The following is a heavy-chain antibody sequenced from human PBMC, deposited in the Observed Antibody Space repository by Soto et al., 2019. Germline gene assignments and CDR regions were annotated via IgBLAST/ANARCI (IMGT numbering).Heavy chain of an antibody. CDR2: ISGSGAGT. Sequence: EVQLLESGGGLVQPGGSLRLSCAASGFAFSSYPMSWVRQAPGKGLEWVSGISGSGAGTYYADSVKGRFTISRDNSKNTLYLQMNSLRAEVTAVYYCVKRCDARGCPDYWGQGTLLTVSS. D-gene: IGHD6-19*01. J-gene: IGHJ4*02. CDR3: VKRCDARGCPDY. CDR1: GFAFSSYP. V-gene: IGHV3-23*01.